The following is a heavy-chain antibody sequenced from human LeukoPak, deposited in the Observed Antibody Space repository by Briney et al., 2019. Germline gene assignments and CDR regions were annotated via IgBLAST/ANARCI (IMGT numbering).Heavy chain of an antibody. CDR3: ARVPDITARPCDT. D-gene: IGHD2-21*02. J-gene: IGHJ5*02. V-gene: IGHV4-34*01. CDR1: GGSFSGYY. Sequence: ETLSLTCAVYGGSFSGYYWTLIRQTPGKGLEWIGEISHTGLTGSNPSLKSRVTIFVDSSKKQFSLRMSSVTAEDTGIYYCARVPDITARPCDTWGPGTRVTVSS. CDR2: ISHTGLT.